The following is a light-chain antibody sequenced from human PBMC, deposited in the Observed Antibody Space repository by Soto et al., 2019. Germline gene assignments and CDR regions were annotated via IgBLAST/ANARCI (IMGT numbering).Light chain of an antibody. CDR1: QSVSSS. CDR3: HQRYNWPPLT. Sequence: VLTQSPSTLSLSPGERATLSCRASQSVSSSLAWYQQQPGQAPRRLLYDAANRATGIPARFSGSGAGADVTPTIISLEPDDVAADYCHQRYNWPPLTFGQGTRLDIK. CDR2: DAA. J-gene: IGKJ5*01. V-gene: IGKV3-11*01.